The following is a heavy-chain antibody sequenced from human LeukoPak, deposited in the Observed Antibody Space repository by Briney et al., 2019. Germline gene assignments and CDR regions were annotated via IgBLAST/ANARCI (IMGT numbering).Heavy chain of an antibody. Sequence: SVKVSCKASGGTFNSYAISWVRQAPGQGLEWMGGIIPMFGTSDHAQKFQGRVTITADESTSTAYMELTSLRSEDTAVYYCARGVVAVQDAFHIWGQGTMVTVSS. CDR2: IIPMFGTS. V-gene: IGHV1-69*13. D-gene: IGHD3-22*01. CDR1: GGTFNSYA. J-gene: IGHJ3*02. CDR3: ARGVVAVQDAFHI.